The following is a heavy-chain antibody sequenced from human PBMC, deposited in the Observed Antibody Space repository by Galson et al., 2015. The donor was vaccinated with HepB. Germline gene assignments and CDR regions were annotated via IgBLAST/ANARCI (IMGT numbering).Heavy chain of an antibody. CDR3: ARLYWFDETEKKRNWFDP. D-gene: IGHD3-10*01. CDR2: IYYSGST. V-gene: IGHV4-59*08. CDR1: GGSISSYY. J-gene: IGHJ5*02. Sequence: QVQLQESGPGLVKPSETLSLTCTVSGGSISSYYWSWIRQPPGKGLEWIGYIYYSGSTNYNPSLKSRVTISVDTSKNQFSLKLSSVTAADTAVYYCARLYWFDETEKKRNWFDPWGQGTLVTVSS.